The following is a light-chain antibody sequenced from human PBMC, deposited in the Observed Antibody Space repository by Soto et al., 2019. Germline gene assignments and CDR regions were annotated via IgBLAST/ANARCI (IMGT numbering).Light chain of an antibody. CDR2: AAS. J-gene: IGKJ4*01. CDR3: QQFAHLPT. V-gene: IGKV1-8*01. CDR1: QGISSY. Sequence: AIRMTQSPSSFSASTGDRVTITCRASQGISSYLAWYQQKPGKAPKLLIYAASTLQSGVPSRFSGSGSGTDFTLTISCLQSEDFATYYCQQFAHLPTFGGGTKVDIK.